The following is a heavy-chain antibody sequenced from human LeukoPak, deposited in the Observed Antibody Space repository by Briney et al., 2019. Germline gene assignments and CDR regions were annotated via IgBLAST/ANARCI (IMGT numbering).Heavy chain of an antibody. Sequence: PGGPLRLSCAASGFTFSNYWMKWVRQAPGKGPEWVASINNDGSGKYFVDPVKDRFTISRDNAKNSLYLQINCLKVEDTAIYYCARDDGDVWGIGTTVTVSS. CDR3: ARDDGDV. CDR2: INNDGSGK. J-gene: IGHJ6*03. CDR1: GFTFSNYW. V-gene: IGHV3-7*01.